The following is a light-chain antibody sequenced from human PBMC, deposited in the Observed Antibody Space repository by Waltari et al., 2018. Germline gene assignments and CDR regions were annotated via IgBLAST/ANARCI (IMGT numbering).Light chain of an antibody. CDR3: QVWDSVSDPWV. V-gene: IGLV3-21*02. CDR2: DDT. Sequence: SYVLTQPPSVSVAPGQTATITCGGDKIESKSVHWYQHKAGQAPVLLLNDDTHRPSGIPERFSGSNFRNTATLTIRRVEAEDEADYLCQVWDSVSDPWVFGGGTKLTVL. CDR1: KIESKS. J-gene: IGLJ3*02.